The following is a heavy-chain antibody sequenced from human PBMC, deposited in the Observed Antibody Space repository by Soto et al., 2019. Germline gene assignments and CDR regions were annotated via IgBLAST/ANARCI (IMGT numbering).Heavy chain of an antibody. D-gene: IGHD4-4*01. Sequence: QVKLQESGPGLVKPSETLSLTCTVSGGSINSYCWSWIRQPPGKGLEWIAYIFDSGNANYNPSLKSRITISVDTSKNQFSLKLTSVTAADTAVYDCARHRRTTVAKFYFDNWGQGALVTVSS. J-gene: IGHJ4*02. CDR1: GGSINSYC. CDR3: ARHRRTTVAKFYFDN. CDR2: IFDSGNA. V-gene: IGHV4-59*08.